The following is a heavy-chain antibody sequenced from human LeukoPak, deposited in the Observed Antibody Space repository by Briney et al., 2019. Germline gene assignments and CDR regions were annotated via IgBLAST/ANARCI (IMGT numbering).Heavy chain of an antibody. Sequence: SETLSLTCAVYGGSFSGYYWSWIRQPPGKGLEWIGEINHSGSTNYNPSLKSRVTISVDTSKNQFSLKLSSVTAADTAVYYCARVTTGPGIDYWGRGTLVTVSS. CDR2: INHSGST. CDR3: ARVTTGPGIDY. J-gene: IGHJ4*02. CDR1: GGSFSGYY. V-gene: IGHV4-34*01. D-gene: IGHD3-22*01.